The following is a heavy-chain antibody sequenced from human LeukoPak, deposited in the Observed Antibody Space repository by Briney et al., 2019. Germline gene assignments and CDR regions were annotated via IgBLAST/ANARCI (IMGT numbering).Heavy chain of an antibody. D-gene: IGHD6-13*01. CDR3: ARDEGIAARTPLGY. CDR2: IYYSGST. CDR1: GGSISSSSYY. V-gene: IGHV4-39*02. Sequence: SETLSLTCTVSGGSISSSSYYWGWIRQPPGKGLEWIGSIYYSGSTYYNPSLKSRVTISVDTSKNQFSLKLSSVTAADTAVYYCARDEGIAARTPLGYWGQGTLVTVSS. J-gene: IGHJ4*02.